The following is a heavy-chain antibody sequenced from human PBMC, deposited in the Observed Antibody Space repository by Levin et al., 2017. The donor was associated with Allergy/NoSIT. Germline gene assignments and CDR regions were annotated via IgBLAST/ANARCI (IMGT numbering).Heavy chain of an antibody. Sequence: SETLSLTCTVSGGSISSGGYYWSWIRQHPGKGLEWIGYIYYSGSTYYNPSLKSRVTISVDTSKNQFSLKLSSVTAADTAVYYCARDSNHAWFGAHDAFDIWGQGTMVTVSS. CDR1: GGSISSGGYY. J-gene: IGHJ3*02. CDR2: IYYSGST. CDR3: ARDSNHAWFGAHDAFDI. D-gene: IGHD3-10*01. V-gene: IGHV4-31*03.